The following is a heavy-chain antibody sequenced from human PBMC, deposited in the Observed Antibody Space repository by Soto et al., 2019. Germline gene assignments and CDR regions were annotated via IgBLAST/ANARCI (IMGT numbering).Heavy chain of an antibody. CDR3: ARRLTRTVSALGY. CDR1: GLTLNSFA. Sequence: QVQLVESGGGVVQPGRSLRLSCTASGLTLNSFAIHWVRQAPGKGLEWVSVISEDGGNKYFAESVRGRFLISRDNSKNTVYLQMNSLRLEDTAVYFCARRLTRTVSALGYWGQGTLVSVSS. J-gene: IGHJ4*02. D-gene: IGHD6-19*01. CDR2: ISEDGGNK. V-gene: IGHV3-30-3*01.